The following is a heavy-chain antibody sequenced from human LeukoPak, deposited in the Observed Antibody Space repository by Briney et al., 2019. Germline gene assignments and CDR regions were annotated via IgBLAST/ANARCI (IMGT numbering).Heavy chain of an antibody. Sequence: SETLSLTCTVSGGSISSYYWSWIRQPAGKGLEWIGRIYTSGSTNYNPSLKSRLTISVDKSKNHFSLRLSSVTAADTAVYYCARDHDYGDYWYDPWGQGTLVTVSS. CDR1: GGSISSYY. D-gene: IGHD4-17*01. CDR3: ARDHDYGDYWYDP. CDR2: IYTSGST. J-gene: IGHJ5*02. V-gene: IGHV4-4*07.